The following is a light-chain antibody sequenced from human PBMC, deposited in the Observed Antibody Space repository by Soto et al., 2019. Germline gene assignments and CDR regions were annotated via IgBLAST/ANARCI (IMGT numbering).Light chain of an antibody. J-gene: IGLJ1*01. CDR1: SSEIANYNR. CDR3: ASYTTSDTYV. Sequence: QSVLTQPPSVSGSAGQSVTSSCTGTSSEIANYNRVSWYQLPPGTAPKLMIYEVTNRPSGVPDRFSGSKSANTASLTISGLQAEDEADYYCASYTTSDTYVFGTGTKVTVL. V-gene: IGLV2-18*02. CDR2: EVT.